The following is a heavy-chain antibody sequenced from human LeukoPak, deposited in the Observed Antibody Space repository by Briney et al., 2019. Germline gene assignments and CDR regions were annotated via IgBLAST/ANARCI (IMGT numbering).Heavy chain of an antibody. CDR1: GFTFSSYA. CDR2: ISGSGVST. D-gene: IGHD1-26*01. CDR3: AKAFRIVGIGNPDDAFDV. J-gene: IGHJ3*01. V-gene: IGHV3-23*01. Sequence: PGGSLRLSCAASGFTFSSYAMSWVRQAPGKGLEWVSAISGSGVSTYYADSVKGRFTLSRDNSENTLYLQLNSLRAEDSGIYYCAKAFRIVGIGNPDDAFDVWGQGTVVTVS.